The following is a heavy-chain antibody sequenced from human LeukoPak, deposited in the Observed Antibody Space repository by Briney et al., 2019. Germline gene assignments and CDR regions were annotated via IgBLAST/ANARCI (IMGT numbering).Heavy chain of an antibody. Sequence: PGGSLRLSCAASGFTLSSYWMSWVRQAPGKGLEWVANIKQDGSEKYYVDSVKGRFTISRDNAKNSLYLQMNSLRAEDTAVYYCARDGSSWPQGAFDIWGQGTMVTVSS. D-gene: IGHD6-13*01. V-gene: IGHV3-7*01. J-gene: IGHJ3*02. CDR3: ARDGSSWPQGAFDI. CDR1: GFTLSSYW. CDR2: IKQDGSEK.